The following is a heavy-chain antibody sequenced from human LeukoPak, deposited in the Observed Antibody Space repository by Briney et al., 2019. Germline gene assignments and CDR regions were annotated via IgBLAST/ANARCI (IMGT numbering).Heavy chain of an antibody. CDR2: ISSSGSTI. Sequence: GGSLRLSCAASGFTFSSYEMNWVRQAPGKGLEWVSYISSSGSTIYYADSVKGRFTISRDNSKNTLYLQMNSLRAEDTAVYYCAKDYYDSSGYYYFDYWGQGTLVTVSS. V-gene: IGHV3-48*03. CDR3: AKDYYDSSGYYYFDY. CDR1: GFTFSSYE. D-gene: IGHD3-22*01. J-gene: IGHJ4*02.